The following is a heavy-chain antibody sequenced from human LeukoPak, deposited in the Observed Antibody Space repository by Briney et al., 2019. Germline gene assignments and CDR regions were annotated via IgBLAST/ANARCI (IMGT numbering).Heavy chain of an antibody. Sequence: PSQTLSLTCTVSGGSISSGSYYWSWIRQPAGKGLEWIGRIYTSGSTNYNPSLKSRVTISVDTSKNQFSLKLSSVTAADTAVYYCARGAYDFWSGYRPHYYYYYYMDVWGKGTTVTVSS. V-gene: IGHV4-61*02. D-gene: IGHD3-3*01. CDR1: GGSISSGSYY. CDR3: ARGAYDFWSGYRPHYYYYYYMDV. CDR2: IYTSGST. J-gene: IGHJ6*03.